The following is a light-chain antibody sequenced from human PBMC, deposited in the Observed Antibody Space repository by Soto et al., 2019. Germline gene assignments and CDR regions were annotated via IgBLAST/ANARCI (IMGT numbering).Light chain of an antibody. V-gene: IGKV1-39*01. J-gene: IGKJ4*01. CDR1: QRIGNY. CDR2: GAS. CDR3: QQRSITPHT. Sequence: DIQMTQSPSSLSASVGDIVTISCRASQRIGNYLNWYQHKPPQAPNPLFYGASSMQSGVPSRFSASGSGTHFTLTINGLQPEDFATYYCQQRSITPHTFDGGTKVDI.